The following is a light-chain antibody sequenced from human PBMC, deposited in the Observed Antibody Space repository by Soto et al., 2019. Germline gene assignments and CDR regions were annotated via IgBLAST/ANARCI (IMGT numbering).Light chain of an antibody. CDR2: EKN. V-gene: IGLV1-40*01. J-gene: IGLJ1*01. CDR1: SSNIGAGYE. CDR3: QSYVSSLSGYV. Sequence: QSALTQPPSVSEAPGQRVTISCTGSSSNIGAGYEAHWYQQVPGTAPKLLIYEKNNRPSGVPDLLSGSKSGTSSSPAITGLQAEDQAEYYCQSYVSSLSGYVSGTGTKLTVL.